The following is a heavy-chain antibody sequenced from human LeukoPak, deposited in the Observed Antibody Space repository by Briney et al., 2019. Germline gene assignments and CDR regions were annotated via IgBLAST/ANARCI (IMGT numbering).Heavy chain of an antibody. J-gene: IGHJ4*02. D-gene: IGHD3-3*01. Sequence: PSETLSLTCTVSGGSISSSSYYWGWIRQPPGKGLEWIGSIYYSGSTYYNPSLKSRVTISVDTSKNQFSLKLSSVTAADTAVYYCARAWPRGGSGYWGQGTLVTVPS. V-gene: IGHV4-39*01. CDR3: ARAWPRGGSGY. CDR1: GGSISSSSYY. CDR2: IYYSGST.